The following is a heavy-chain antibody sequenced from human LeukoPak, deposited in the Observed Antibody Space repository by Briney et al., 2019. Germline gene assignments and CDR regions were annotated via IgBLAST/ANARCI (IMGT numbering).Heavy chain of an antibody. D-gene: IGHD3-10*01. CDR2: IWYDGSKK. V-gene: IGHV3-33*07. CDR3: ARDLSYGSGES. Sequence: GGSLRLSCVASGFTFSRHGMYWFRQAPGKGLEWVGGIWYDGSKKYYGDSVKGRFTISRDDSKNTLYLQMNSLTVEDTAMYYCARDLSYGSGESGGQGTLVTVFS. CDR1: GFTFSRHG. J-gene: IGHJ4*02.